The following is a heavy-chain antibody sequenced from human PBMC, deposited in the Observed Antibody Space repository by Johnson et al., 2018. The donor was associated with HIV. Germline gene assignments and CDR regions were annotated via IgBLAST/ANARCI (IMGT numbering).Heavy chain of an antibody. D-gene: IGHD1-26*01. J-gene: IGHJ3*02. V-gene: IGHV3-30*18. Sequence: MLLVESGGGVVQPGRSLRLSCAASGFTFSSYGMHWVRQAPGKGLEWVAVISYDGSNKYYADYVKGRFTISRDNSKNTLYLQMESLRVEDTAIYYCAKAWELLGRRAALDIWGQGTMVTVSS. CDR3: AKAWELLGRRAALDI. CDR1: GFTFSSYG. CDR2: ISYDGSNK.